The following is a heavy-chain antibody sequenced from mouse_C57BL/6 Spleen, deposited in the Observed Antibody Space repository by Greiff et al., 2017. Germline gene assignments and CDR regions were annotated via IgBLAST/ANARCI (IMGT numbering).Heavy chain of an antibody. CDR2: IHPNSGST. J-gene: IGHJ2*01. CDR1: GYTFTSYW. Sequence: QVQLQQPGAELVKPGASVKLSCKASGYTFTSYWMHWVKQRPGQGLEWIGMIHPNSGSTNYNAKFKSKATLTVDKSSSTAYMQLSSLTAEDSAVYYCARAYDGYFSYFDYWGQGTTLTVSS. D-gene: IGHD2-3*01. V-gene: IGHV1-64*01. CDR3: ARAYDGYFSYFDY.